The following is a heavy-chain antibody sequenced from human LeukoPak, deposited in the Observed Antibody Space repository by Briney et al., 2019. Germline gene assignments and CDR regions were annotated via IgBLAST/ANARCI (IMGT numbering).Heavy chain of an antibody. D-gene: IGHD6-13*01. Sequence: ASVKVSCKASGYTFTGYYMHWVRQAPGQGLEWMGWINPNSGGTNYAQKFQGRVTMTRDTSISTAYMELSRLRSDDTAVYYCARGRGVAAAAMYNWFDPWGQGTLVTVSS. V-gene: IGHV1-2*02. J-gene: IGHJ5*02. CDR3: ARGRGVAAAAMYNWFDP. CDR2: INPNSGGT. CDR1: GYTFTGYY.